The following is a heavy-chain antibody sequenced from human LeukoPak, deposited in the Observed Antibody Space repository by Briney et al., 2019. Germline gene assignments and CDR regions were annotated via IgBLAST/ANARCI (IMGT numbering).Heavy chain of an antibody. Sequence: PSETLSLTCAVYGGSFSGYYWSWIRQPPGKGLEWIGEINHSGSTNYNPSLKSRVTISVDTSKNQFSLMLSSVTAANTAVYYCARASVWGKGTTVTVSS. J-gene: IGHJ6*04. CDR3: ARASV. V-gene: IGHV4-34*01. CDR2: INHSGST. CDR1: GGSFSGYY.